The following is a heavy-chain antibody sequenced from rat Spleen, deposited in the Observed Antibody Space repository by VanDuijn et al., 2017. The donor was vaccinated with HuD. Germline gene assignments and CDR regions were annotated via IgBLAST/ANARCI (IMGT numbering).Heavy chain of an antibody. J-gene: IGHJ1*01. V-gene: IGHV5S23*01. Sequence: EVQLVESGGGLVQPGRSLKLSCAASGFTFSNYDMAWVRQAPTKGLEWVASLSPSGGSTYYRDSVKGRFTVSRDNAKSTLYLQMDSLRSEDTATYYCARDYSNYFPYWYFDFWGPGTMVTVSS. D-gene: IGHD1-2*01. CDR1: GFTFSNYD. CDR3: ARDYSNYFPYWYFDF. CDR2: LSPSGGST.